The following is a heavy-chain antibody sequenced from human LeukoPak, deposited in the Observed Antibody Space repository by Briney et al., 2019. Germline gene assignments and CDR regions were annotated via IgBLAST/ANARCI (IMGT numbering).Heavy chain of an antibody. V-gene: IGHV1-24*01. CDR1: GYTLTELS. Sequence: ASVKVSCKVSGYTLTELSMHWVRQAPGKGLEWMGGFDPEDGETIYAQKFQGRVTMTEDTSTDTAYMELSSLRSEDTAVYYCATDEHGDYGTDAFDIWGQGTMVTVSS. J-gene: IGHJ3*02. CDR2: FDPEDGET. D-gene: IGHD4-17*01. CDR3: ATDEHGDYGTDAFDI.